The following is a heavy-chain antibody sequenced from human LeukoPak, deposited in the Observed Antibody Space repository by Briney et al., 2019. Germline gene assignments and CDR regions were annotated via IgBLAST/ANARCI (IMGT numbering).Heavy chain of an antibody. D-gene: IGHD3-10*01. CDR3: AKVPKLPSISMIRGVRVPYYMDV. V-gene: IGHV3-21*06. Sequence: GGSLRLSCAASGFTFSSYEMNWVRQAPGKGLEWVSSISSSSSYIYYADSVKGRFTISRDNFKNTLYLQMNSLRAEDTAVYYCAKVPKLPSISMIRGVRVPYYMDVWGKGTTVTISS. CDR1: GFTFSSYE. J-gene: IGHJ6*03. CDR2: ISSSSSYI.